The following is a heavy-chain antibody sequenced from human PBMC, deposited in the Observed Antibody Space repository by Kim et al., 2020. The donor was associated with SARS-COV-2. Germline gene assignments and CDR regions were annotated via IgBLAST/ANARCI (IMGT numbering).Heavy chain of an antibody. CDR3: AKAVNVWNYGGTVWYYFDY. D-gene: IGHD1-7*01. CDR2: ISGSGGST. V-gene: IGHV3-23*01. CDR1: GFTFSSYA. Sequence: GGSLRLSCAASGFTFSSYAMSWVRQAPGKGLEWVSAISGSGGSTYYADSVKGRFTISRDNSKNTLYLQMNSLRAEDTAVYYCAKAVNVWNYGGTVWYYFDYWGQGTLVTVSS. J-gene: IGHJ4*02.